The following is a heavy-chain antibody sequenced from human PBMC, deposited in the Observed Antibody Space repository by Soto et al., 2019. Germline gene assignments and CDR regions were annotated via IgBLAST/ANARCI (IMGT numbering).Heavy chain of an antibody. J-gene: IGHJ3*02. V-gene: IGHV4-4*02. CDR2: IYHSGGT. CDR1: GGSISSSYW. Sequence: SETLSLTCAVSGGSISSSYWWTWVRQPPGKGLEWIGEIYHSGGTNYNPSLKSRVTISVDKSKNQFSLKLSSVTAADTAVYYWARTMSTMIVRGIAFDIWGKGTLVP. D-gene: IGHD3-22*01. CDR3: ARTMSTMIVRGIAFDI.